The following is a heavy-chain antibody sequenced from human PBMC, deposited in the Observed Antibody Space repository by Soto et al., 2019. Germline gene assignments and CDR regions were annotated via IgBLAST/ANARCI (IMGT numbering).Heavy chain of an antibody. J-gene: IGHJ4*02. CDR3: ARDFYPVAYLFDY. Sequence: QVQLVQSGAEVRKPGASVKVSCKASGYTFTNHGISWVRQAPGQGLEWMGWVSGYNDKTKSAQNFQGRITMSTDTSTSTACMELRGLRSDDTAIYYCARDFYPVAYLFDYWGQGTLVTVSS. D-gene: IGHD1-26*01. CDR2: VSGYNDKT. V-gene: IGHV1-18*04. CDR1: GYTFTNHG.